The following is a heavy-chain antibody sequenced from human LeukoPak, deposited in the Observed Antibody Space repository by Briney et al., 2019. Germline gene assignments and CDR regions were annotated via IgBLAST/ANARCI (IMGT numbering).Heavy chain of an antibody. J-gene: IGHJ3*01. Sequence: PGGSLRLSCAASGFTLSTYGMHWVRQAPGKGLEWAAVIWYDGSIKYYADSVKGRFTISRDNSKNTLYLQMNSLRAEDTAVYYCARAVGPFDFWGPGTIVIVSS. CDR1: GFTLSTYG. CDR3: ARAVGPFDF. CDR2: IWYDGSIK. V-gene: IGHV3-33*01.